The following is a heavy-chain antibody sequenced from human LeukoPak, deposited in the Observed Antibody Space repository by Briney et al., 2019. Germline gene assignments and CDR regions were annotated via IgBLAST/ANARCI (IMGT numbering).Heavy chain of an antibody. V-gene: IGHV3-48*02. Sequence: GGSLRLSCAASGLTFSRYSMNWVRQAPGRGLEWGSYIGSTISPIYYADSVKGRFTISRDNANNPIYLQMTTLRDEDTALYYCVRDYDWALDSWGQGTLVTVSS. CDR1: GLTFSRYS. CDR2: IGSTISPI. D-gene: IGHD3-9*01. CDR3: VRDYDWALDS. J-gene: IGHJ4*02.